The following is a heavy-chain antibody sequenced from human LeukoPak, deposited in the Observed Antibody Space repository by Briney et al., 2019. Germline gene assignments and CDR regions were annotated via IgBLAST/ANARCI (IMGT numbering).Heavy chain of an antibody. CDR3: ARDGDTYGYYYYGLDV. CDR1: GYTFTGYY. J-gene: IGHJ6*02. Sequence: ASVKVSCKASGYTFTGYYMHWVRQAPGQGLEWMGWINPNSGGTNYAQKLQGRVTMTRDTSISTAYMELSRLRSDDTAVYYCARDGDTYGYYYYGLDVWGQGTTVTVSS. CDR2: INPNSGGT. D-gene: IGHD5-18*01. V-gene: IGHV1-2*02.